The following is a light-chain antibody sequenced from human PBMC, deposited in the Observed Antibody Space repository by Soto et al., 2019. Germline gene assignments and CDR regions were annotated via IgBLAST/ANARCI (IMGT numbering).Light chain of an antibody. J-gene: IGKJ1*01. V-gene: IGKV1-5*01. CDR3: QQYNSYSGT. CDR1: QSISTW. Sequence: DIQMTQSPSTVSASVGDGVTITCRASQSISTWLAWYQQKPGKAPNLLIYDASTLESGGPSGFSGSGSGTEFTLTISSLQPDDFATYYCQQYNSYSGTFGQGTKVDIK. CDR2: DAS.